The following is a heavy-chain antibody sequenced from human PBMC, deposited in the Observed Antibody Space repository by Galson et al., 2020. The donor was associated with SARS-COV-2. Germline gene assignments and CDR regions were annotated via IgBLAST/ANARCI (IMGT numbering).Heavy chain of an antibody. J-gene: IGHJ4*02. D-gene: IGHD1-26*01. CDR3: ATLYALWEPRKRTFDY. V-gene: IGHV1-24*01. CDR2: FDPEDGET. CDR1: GYTLTELS. Sequence: ASVKVSCKVSGYTLTELSMHWVRQAPGKGLEWMGGFDPEDGETIYAQKFQGRVTMTEDTSTDTAYMELSSLRSEDTAVYYCATLYALWEPRKRTFDYWGQGTLVTFSS.